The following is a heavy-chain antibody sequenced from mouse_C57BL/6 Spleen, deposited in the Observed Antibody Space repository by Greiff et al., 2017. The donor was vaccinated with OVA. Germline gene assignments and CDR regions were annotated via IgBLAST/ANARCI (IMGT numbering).Heavy chain of an antibody. V-gene: IGHV14-1*01. D-gene: IGHD1-1*01. CDR3: SLYYYGSSLWFAY. CDR1: GFNIKDYY. CDR2: IDPEDGDT. J-gene: IGHJ3*01. Sequence: EVKLMESGAELVRPGASVKLSCTASGFNIKDYYMHWVKQRPEQGLEWIGRIDPEDGDTEYAPKFQGKATMTADTSSNTAYLQLSSLTSEDTAVYYCSLYYYGSSLWFAYWGQGTLVTVSA.